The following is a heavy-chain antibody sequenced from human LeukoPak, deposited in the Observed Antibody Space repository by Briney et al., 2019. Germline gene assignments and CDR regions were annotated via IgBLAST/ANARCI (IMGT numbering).Heavy chain of an antibody. D-gene: IGHD2-21*02. CDR3: ASDSTLAS. CDR1: GFTFSSYA. CDR2: ISGSGGST. J-gene: IGHJ4*02. Sequence: PGGSLRVSCAASGFTFSSYAMSWVRQAPGKGLEWVSVISGSGGSTHYADSVKGRFTISRDNSKNTLSLQMNSLRAEDTAVYYCASDSTLASWGQGTLVTVSS. V-gene: IGHV3-23*01.